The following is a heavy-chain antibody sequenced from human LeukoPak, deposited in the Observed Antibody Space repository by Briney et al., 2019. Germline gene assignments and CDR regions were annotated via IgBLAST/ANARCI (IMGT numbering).Heavy chain of an antibody. CDR3: ARDRPVSSGAFDI. D-gene: IGHD3-10*01. CDR2: IYYSGST. Sequence: TSETLSLTCTVSGGSISSGDYYWSWIRQPPGKGLEWIGYIYYSGSTYYNPSLKSRVTISVDTSKNLFSLKLSSVTAADTAVYYCARDRPVSSGAFDIWGQGTMVTVSS. J-gene: IGHJ3*02. CDR1: GGSISSGDYY. V-gene: IGHV4-30-4*01.